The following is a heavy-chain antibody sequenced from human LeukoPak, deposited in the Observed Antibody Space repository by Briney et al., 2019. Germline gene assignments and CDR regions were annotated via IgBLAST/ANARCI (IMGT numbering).Heavy chain of an antibody. Sequence: SETLSLTCTVSGGSISTYYWSWIRQPPGKGLEWIGYIYYSESTNYNPSLKSRVTISVDTSKNQFSLKLRFVTAADTAVYYCARKTDTSGSGDYWGQGTLVTVSS. CDR1: GGSISTYY. J-gene: IGHJ4*02. CDR2: IYYSEST. D-gene: IGHD3-22*01. CDR3: ARKTDTSGSGDY. V-gene: IGHV4-59*08.